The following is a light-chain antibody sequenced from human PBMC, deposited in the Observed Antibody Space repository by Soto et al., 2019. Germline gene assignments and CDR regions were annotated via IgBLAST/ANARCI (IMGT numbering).Light chain of an antibody. CDR1: LNVNSY. Sequence: VLTQSPATLSLSPVARATLSCRSSLNVNSYLAWYQQKPGQAPRLVIYDASNRAPGIPARFSGSGSGTEFTLTISSLEPEDFAVYYCQQSQYWPPINCGKGTRREIK. CDR3: QQSQYWPPIN. V-gene: IGKV3-11*01. J-gene: IGKJ5*01. CDR2: DAS.